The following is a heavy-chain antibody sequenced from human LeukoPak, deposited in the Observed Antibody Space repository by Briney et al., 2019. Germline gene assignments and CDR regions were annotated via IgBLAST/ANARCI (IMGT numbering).Heavy chain of an antibody. CDR3: AREIVVVPAAISWFDP. CDR2: INPSSGGT. V-gene: IGHV1-2*02. CDR1: GYTFTGYY. Sequence: ASVKVSCKASGYTFTGYYMHWVRQAPGQGLEWMGWINPSSGGTNYALRFQGRVTMARDTSISTAYMELSRLRSDDTAVYYCAREIVVVPAAISWFDPWGQGTLVTVSS. D-gene: IGHD2-2*02. J-gene: IGHJ5*02.